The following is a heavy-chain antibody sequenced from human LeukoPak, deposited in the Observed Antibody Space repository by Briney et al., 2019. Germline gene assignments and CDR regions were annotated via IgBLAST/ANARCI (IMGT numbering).Heavy chain of an antibody. Sequence: GGSLRLSCAASGFILSNYWMHWVRQVPGRGLVWVSRISADGRTTDYADSVKGRFTISRDNAKNMLYLQMNNLRVEDTAEYYCESTTDTYYIYYMDVRGKGTTVTVSS. CDR1: GFILSNYW. J-gene: IGHJ6*03. V-gene: IGHV3-74*01. CDR3: ESTTDTYYIYYMDV. CDR2: ISADGRTT. D-gene: IGHD4-11*01.